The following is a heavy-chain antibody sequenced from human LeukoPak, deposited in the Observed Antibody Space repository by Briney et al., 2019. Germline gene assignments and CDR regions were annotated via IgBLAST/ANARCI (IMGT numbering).Heavy chain of an antibody. D-gene: IGHD2-21*01. J-gene: IGHJ6*02. V-gene: IGHV3-30*18. CDR3: AKAVVGEEQPVTGADLFYYYYGMDV. CDR2: ISYDGSNK. Sequence: GGSLRLSCAASGFTFSSYGMHWVRQAPGKGLEWVAVISYDGSNKYYADSVKGRFTISRDNSKNTLNLQMNSLRAEDTAVYYCAKAVVGEEQPVTGADLFYYYYGMDVWGQGTTVTVSS. CDR1: GFTFSSYG.